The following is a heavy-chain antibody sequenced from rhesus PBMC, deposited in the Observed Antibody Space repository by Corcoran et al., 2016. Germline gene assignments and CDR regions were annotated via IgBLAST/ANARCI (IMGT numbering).Heavy chain of an antibody. CDR2: ISNNTRNP. V-gene: IGHV7-114*01. CDR1: GYTFTSYG. J-gene: IGHJ4*01. CDR3: ARLSGYSFGLDY. D-gene: IGHD5-24*01. Sequence: QVQLVQSGAEVKQPGASVKVSCKASGYTFTSYGMNWVRQAAGQRLEWMGGISNNTRNPTQAHGVKERVTFSMDTSISTAYRQISSLKAEDTAGYYCARLSGYSFGLDYWGQGVLVTVSS.